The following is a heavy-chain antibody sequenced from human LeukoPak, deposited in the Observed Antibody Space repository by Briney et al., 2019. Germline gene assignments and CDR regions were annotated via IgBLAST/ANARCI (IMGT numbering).Heavy chain of an antibody. CDR2: ITGDGGST. V-gene: IGHV3-43*02. D-gene: IGHD1-1*01. J-gene: IGHJ3*02. CDR1: GFTFDDYA. CDR3: ARDVEGGTLDI. Sequence: GGSLRLSCAATGFTFDDYAMHWVRQAPGQGLEWVSLITGDGGSTYYADSVKGRFTISRDNSKNSLFLEMSSLRADDTAVYFCARDVEGGTLDIWGQGTTVTVSS.